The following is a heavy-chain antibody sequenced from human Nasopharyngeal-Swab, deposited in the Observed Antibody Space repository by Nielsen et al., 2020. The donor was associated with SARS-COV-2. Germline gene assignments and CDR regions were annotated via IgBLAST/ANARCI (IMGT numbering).Heavy chain of an antibody. V-gene: IGHV4-34*01. CDR2: INHSGST. D-gene: IGHD5-24*01. CDR3: ARDVDRVEMATIFVNAFDI. Sequence: SETLSLTCAVYGGSFSGYYWSWIRQPPGRGLEWIGEINHSGSTNYNPSLKSRVTISVDTSKNQFSLRLSSVTAADTAVYYCARDVDRVEMATIFVNAFDIWGQGTVVTVSS. CDR1: GGSFSGYY. J-gene: IGHJ3*02.